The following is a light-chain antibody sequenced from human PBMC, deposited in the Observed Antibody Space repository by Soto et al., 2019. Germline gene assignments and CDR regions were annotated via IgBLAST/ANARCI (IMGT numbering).Light chain of an antibody. CDR2: GAS. CDR3: QQYSSYPLT. J-gene: IGKJ4*01. V-gene: IGKV3-20*01. Sequence: ENVLTQSPGTLSLSPGEGATLSCRASQSISSNYLAWYHQKPGQAPRLLIFGASSRATDIPDRFRGSGSGRDFLLNISRLEPEDSGMYYCQQYSSYPLTFGGGTKVDIK. CDR1: QSISSNY.